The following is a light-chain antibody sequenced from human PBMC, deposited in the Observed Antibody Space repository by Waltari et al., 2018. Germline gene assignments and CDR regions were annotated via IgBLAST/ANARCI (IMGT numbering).Light chain of an antibody. CDR1: SSNIGNNY. CDR3: GTWDSSLSGAV. Sequence: QSVLTQPPSVSAAPGQRVTISCSGGSSNIGNNYVSWYRQFPGTAPKLPIYEVSGRPSGIPGRFSGSKSGTSATLDITGLQAGDEADYYCGTWDSSLSGAVFGGGTHLTVL. V-gene: IGLV1-51*02. J-gene: IGLJ7*01. CDR2: EVS.